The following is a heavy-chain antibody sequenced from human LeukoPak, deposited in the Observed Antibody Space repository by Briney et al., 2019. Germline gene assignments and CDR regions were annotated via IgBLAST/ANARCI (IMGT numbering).Heavy chain of an antibody. Sequence: SETLSLTCTVYGGSFSGYYWSWIRQPPGKGLEWIGEINHSGSTNYNPSLKSRVTISVDTSKNQFSLKLSSVTAADTAVYYCARLRYRSGWYYFDLWGRGTLVTVSS. D-gene: IGHD6-19*01. CDR3: ARLRYRSGWYYFDL. CDR1: GGSFSGYY. V-gene: IGHV4-34*01. J-gene: IGHJ2*01. CDR2: INHSGST.